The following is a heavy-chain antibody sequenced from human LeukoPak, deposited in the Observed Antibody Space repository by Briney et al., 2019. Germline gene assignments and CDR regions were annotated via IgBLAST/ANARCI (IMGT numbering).Heavy chain of an antibody. J-gene: IGHJ4*02. CDR1: GFTFSSYW. D-gene: IGHD2-21*02. CDR2: IKQDGSEK. Sequence: GGSPRLSCAASGFTFSSYWMSWVRQAPGKGLEWVANIKQDGSEKYYVDSVKGRFTISRDNAKNSLYLQMNSLRAEDTAVYYCARDGRAYCGGDCYSGAPDYWGQGTLVTVSS. V-gene: IGHV3-7*01. CDR3: ARDGRAYCGGDCYSGAPDY.